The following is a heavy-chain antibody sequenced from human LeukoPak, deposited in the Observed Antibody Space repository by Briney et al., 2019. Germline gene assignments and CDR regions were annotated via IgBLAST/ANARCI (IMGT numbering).Heavy chain of an antibody. V-gene: IGHV4-4*09. D-gene: IGHD2-2*01. J-gene: IGHJ4*02. CDR1: GTSISSYY. CDR2: IYTSETT. CDR3: ARHRSPSSLSFFDI. Sequence: SETLSLTCTVSGTSISSYYWSWIRQPPGKGLEWIGYIYTSETTNFNPALRSRVTISIDTSKNQVSLRLSSVTAADTALYYCARHRSPSSLSFFDIWGQGMLVIVSS.